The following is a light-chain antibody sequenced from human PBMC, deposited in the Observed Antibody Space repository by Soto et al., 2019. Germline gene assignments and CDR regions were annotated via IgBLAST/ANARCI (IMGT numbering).Light chain of an antibody. CDR3: QQYNNWPPIT. V-gene: IGKV3-15*01. J-gene: IGKJ5*01. CDR2: GAS. Sequence: EIVMTQSPATLSVSPGERAILSCRASQSISINLAWYQQKPGQAPRLLIYGASTRAIGIPSRFSGSGSGTEFSLTISSLQSEDFAVYYCQQYNNWPPITFGQGTRLEIK. CDR1: QSISIN.